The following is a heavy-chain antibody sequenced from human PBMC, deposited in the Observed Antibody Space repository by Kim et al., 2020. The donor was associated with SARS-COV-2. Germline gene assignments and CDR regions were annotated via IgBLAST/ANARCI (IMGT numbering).Heavy chain of an antibody. Sequence: GGSLRLSCAASGFTFSSYGMHWVRQAPGKGLEWVAVISYDGSNKYYADSVKGRFTISRDNSKNTLYLQMNSLRAEDTAVYYCASGYSSSWVDAFDIWGQGTMVTVSS. V-gene: IGHV3-30*03. CDR2: ISYDGSNK. J-gene: IGHJ3*02. CDR3: ASGYSSSWVDAFDI. D-gene: IGHD6-13*01. CDR1: GFTFSSYG.